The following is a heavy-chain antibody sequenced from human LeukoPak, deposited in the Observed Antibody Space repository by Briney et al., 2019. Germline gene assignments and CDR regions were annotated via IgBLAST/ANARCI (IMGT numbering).Heavy chain of an antibody. Sequence: ASVKVSCKASGYTFTSYYMHWVRQAPGQGLEWMGIINPSGGSTSYAQKFQGRVTMTRDTSTSTVYMKLSSLRSEDTAVYYCARDRSGRDGYNHDAFDIWGQGTMVTVSS. V-gene: IGHV1-46*01. CDR3: ARDRSGRDGYNHDAFDI. J-gene: IGHJ3*02. D-gene: IGHD5-24*01. CDR2: INPSGGST. CDR1: GYTFTSYY.